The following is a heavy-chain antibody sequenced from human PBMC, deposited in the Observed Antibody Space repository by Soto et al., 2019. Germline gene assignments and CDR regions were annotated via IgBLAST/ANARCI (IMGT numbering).Heavy chain of an antibody. CDR3: AKSPDIVLPFDL. CDR1: GFTFSNFA. D-gene: IGHD2-15*01. J-gene: IGHJ2*01. V-gene: IGHV3-23*01. Sequence: EVQLMESGGGLVQPGGSLRLSCVASGFTFSNFAMGWVRQAPGKGLEWGSSIRGSGEITYHAESVKGRFTISRDNSNNTLFLQMNILRVEDTAVYYCAKSPDIVLPFDLWAVAPWSLS. CDR2: IRGSGEIT.